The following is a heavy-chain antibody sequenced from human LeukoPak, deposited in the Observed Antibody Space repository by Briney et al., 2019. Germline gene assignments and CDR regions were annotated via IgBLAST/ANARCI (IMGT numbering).Heavy chain of an antibody. CDR2: IRFDGNEK. D-gene: IGHD6-19*01. V-gene: IGHV3-30*02. J-gene: IGHJ4*02. CDR3: AKVISAWSGLDN. CDR1: GFSFRSYG. Sequence: PGGSLRLSCAASGFSFRSYGMQWVRQTPGKGLEWVSFIRFDGNEKLYADSVNGRFTISRDNSKDTMYLQVSSLKPEDSGVYYCAKVISAWSGLDNWGQGTLVTVAS.